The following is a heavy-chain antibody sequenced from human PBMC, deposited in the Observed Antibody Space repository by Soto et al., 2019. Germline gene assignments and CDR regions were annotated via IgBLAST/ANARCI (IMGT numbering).Heavy chain of an antibody. CDR3: ARPYTWNYTYFDP. V-gene: IGHV4-4*08. Sequence: SGTPDRRCVISGGSVTSYHWSWLGQFPGKGLEWIAYTADTGNHNYNTSLQSRAPISVDTSKNQYSLRLTSVTAAITAIYYCARPYTWNYTYFDPWGPLALV. CDR1: GGSVTSYH. CDR2: TADTGNH. J-gene: IGHJ5*02. D-gene: IGHD1-7*01.